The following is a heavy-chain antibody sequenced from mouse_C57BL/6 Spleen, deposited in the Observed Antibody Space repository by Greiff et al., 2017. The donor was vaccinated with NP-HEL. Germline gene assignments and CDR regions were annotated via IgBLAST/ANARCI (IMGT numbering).Heavy chain of an antibody. D-gene: IGHD2-4*01. Sequence: QVQLQQSGAELARPGASVKLSCKASGYTFTSYGISWVKQRPGQGLEWIGEIYPRSGNTYYNEKFKGKATLTADKSSSTAYMELRSLTSEDTAVYFCARKGYDYDEAMDYWGQGTSVTVSS. CDR3: ARKGYDYDEAMDY. V-gene: IGHV1-81*01. CDR2: IYPRSGNT. J-gene: IGHJ4*01. CDR1: GYTFTSYG.